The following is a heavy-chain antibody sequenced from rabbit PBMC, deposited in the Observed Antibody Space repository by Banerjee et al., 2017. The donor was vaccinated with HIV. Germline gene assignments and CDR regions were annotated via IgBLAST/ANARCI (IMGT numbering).Heavy chain of an antibody. V-gene: IGHV1S40*01. Sequence: QSLEESGGDLVKPGASLTLTCTASGFSFNTNYYMCWVRQAPGKGLEWIGYINSGGTTYYANWVNGRFPISRSTSLNTVTLQMTSLTAADTATYFCARGYVTGDLWGQGTLVTVS. CDR1: GFSFNTNYY. CDR3: ARGYVTGDL. CDR2: INSGGTT. D-gene: IGHD4-1*01. J-gene: IGHJ4*01.